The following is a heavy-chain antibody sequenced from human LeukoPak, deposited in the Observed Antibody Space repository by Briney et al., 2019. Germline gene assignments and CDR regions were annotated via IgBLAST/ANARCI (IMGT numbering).Heavy chain of an antibody. Sequence: GASVKVSCKASGYTFTSYGISWVRQAPGQGLEWMGWISAYNGNTNYAQKLQGRVTMTTDTSTSTAYMELRSLRSDGTAVYYCASWYSSGWYGSAFDIWGQGTMVTVSS. CDR2: ISAYNGNT. CDR1: GYTFTSYG. D-gene: IGHD6-19*01. J-gene: IGHJ3*02. V-gene: IGHV1-18*01. CDR3: ASWYSSGWYGSAFDI.